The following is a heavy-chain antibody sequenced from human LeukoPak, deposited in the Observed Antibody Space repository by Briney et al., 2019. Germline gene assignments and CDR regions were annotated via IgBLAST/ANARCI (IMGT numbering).Heavy chain of an antibody. CDR3: ARQDFKDSLRVSAINWFDP. CDR1: GGSISSSSYY. D-gene: IGHD5/OR15-5a*01. V-gene: IGHV4-39*01. Sequence: PSDTLSLTCTVSGGSISSSSYYWGWIRQPPGKGLEWIGSVYHSGSTTTNPSLRSRATISVDTSKNQISLRLTSVTAADTAMYYCARQDFKDSLRVSAINWFDPWGQGTLVTVFS. J-gene: IGHJ5*02. CDR2: VYHSGST.